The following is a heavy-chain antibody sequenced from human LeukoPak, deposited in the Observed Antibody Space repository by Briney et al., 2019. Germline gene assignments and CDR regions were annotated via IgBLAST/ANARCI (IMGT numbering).Heavy chain of an antibody. CDR2: INPNSGST. D-gene: IGHD6-13*01. V-gene: IGHV1-2*02. J-gene: IGHJ5*02. CDR3: ARGRDSDSWYFDWFDI. Sequence: ASVKVSCKASGYTFTGYFMHWVRQAPGQGLEWMGWINPNSGSTNYAQKFQGRVSMTRDTSISTAYMEVSRLSSDDTAFYYCARGRDSDSWYFDWFDIWGQGTLVTVSS. CDR1: GYTFTGYF.